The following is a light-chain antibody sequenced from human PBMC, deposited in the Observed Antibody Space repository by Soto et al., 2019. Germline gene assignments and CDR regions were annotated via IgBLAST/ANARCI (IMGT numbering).Light chain of an antibody. Sequence: QSVLTQPPSASGSPGQSVTISCTGTSSDVGDYNYVSWYQQHPGKAPKLMIYEVNKRPSGVPNRFSGSKSGNTASLTVSGLQAEDEADYFCSSYAGSNIVFGGGTKLTVL. CDR1: SSDVGDYNY. J-gene: IGLJ2*01. CDR2: EVN. CDR3: SSYAGSNIV. V-gene: IGLV2-8*01.